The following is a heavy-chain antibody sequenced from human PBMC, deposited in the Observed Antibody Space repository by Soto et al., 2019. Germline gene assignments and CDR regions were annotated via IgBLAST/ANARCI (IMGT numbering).Heavy chain of an antibody. J-gene: IGHJ6*02. CDR1: GFTVSSNY. V-gene: IGHV3-53*01. CDR2: IYSGGST. D-gene: IGHD3-9*01. CDR3: ARKGDDPLRYFDWLGPYDWLSTNYYGMDV. Sequence: GGSLRLSCAASGFTVSSNYMSWVRQAPGKGLEWVSVIYSGGSTYYADSVKGRFTISRDNSKNTLYLQMNSLRAEDTAVYYCARKGDDPLRYFDWLGPYDWLSTNYYGMDVWGQGTTVTVSS.